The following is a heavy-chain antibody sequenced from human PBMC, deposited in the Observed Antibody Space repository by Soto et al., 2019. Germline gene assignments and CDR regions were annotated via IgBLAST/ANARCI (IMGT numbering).Heavy chain of an antibody. V-gene: IGHV3-21*01. J-gene: IGHJ4*02. CDR3: AIDYSSAIDY. CDR1: GFTFSSYS. D-gene: IGHD2-15*01. CDR2: ISSSSSYI. Sequence: EVQLVESGGGLVKPGGSLRLSCAASGFTFSSYSMNWVRQAPGKGLEWVSSISSSSSYIYYADSVKGRFTISRDNAKNSLYRQMNSRRCELFAVYYFAIDYSSAIDYWGQGTLVTVSS.